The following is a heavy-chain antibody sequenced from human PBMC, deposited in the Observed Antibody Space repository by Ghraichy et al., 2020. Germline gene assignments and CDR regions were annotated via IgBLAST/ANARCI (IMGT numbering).Heavy chain of an antibody. D-gene: IGHD1-26*01. V-gene: IGHV4-59*08. CDR2: IYYSGST. CDR3: AGHSGSYYAY. CDR1: GGSISSYY. J-gene: IGHJ4*02. Sequence: SETLSLTCTVSGGSISSYYWSWIRQPPGKGLEWIGYIYYSGSTNYNPSLKSRVTISVDTSKNQFSLKLSSVTAADTAVYYCAGHSGSYYAYWGQGTLVTVSS.